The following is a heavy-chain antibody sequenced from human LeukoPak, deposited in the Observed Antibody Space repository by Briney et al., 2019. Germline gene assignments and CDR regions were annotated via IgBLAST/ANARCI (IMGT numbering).Heavy chain of an antibody. D-gene: IGHD6-19*01. Sequence: SVKVSCTASGGTFSSYAISWVRQAPGQGLEWMGGIIPIFGTANYAQKFQGRVTITADKSTSTAYMELSSLRSEDTAVYYCARGPYSSGWPSFDYWGQGTLVTVSS. CDR3: ARGPYSSGWPSFDY. J-gene: IGHJ4*02. CDR1: GGTFSSYA. V-gene: IGHV1-69*06. CDR2: IIPIFGTA.